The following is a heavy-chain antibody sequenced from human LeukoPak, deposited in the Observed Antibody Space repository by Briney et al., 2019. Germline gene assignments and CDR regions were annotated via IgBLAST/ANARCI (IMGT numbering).Heavy chain of an antibody. V-gene: IGHV3-30*02. CDR1: GFTFSSYG. J-gene: IGHJ5*02. D-gene: IGHD3-10*01. CDR3: AKGEAYYYGSGTNWFDP. CDR2: IRYDGSNK. Sequence: GGSLRLSCAASGFTFSSYGMHWVRQAPGKGLEWVAFIRYDGSNKYYADSVKGRFTISRDNSKNTLYLQMNSLRAEDTAVYYCAKGEAYYYGSGTNWFDPWGQGTLVTVSS.